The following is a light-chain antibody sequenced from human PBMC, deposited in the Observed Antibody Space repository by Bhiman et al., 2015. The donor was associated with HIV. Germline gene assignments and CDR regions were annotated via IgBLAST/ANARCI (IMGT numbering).Light chain of an antibody. V-gene: IGLV2-14*03. Sequence: QSALTQPASVSGSPGQSITISCTGSGSDVGGYNHVSWYQQHPGKAPKLMIYDVSNRPSGVSNRFSGSKSGNTASLTISGLQAEDEADYYCSSITSSLTYVFGTGTNVTVL. CDR3: SSITSSLTYV. CDR2: DVS. CDR1: GSDVGGYNH. J-gene: IGLJ1*01.